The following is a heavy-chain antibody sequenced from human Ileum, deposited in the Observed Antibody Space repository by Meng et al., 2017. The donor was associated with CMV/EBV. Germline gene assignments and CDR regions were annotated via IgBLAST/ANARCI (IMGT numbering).Heavy chain of an antibody. Sequence: QLRRQEPGPGLVKPSETLSLTCTVSGGSISSSSYYWGWIRQPPGKGLEWIGSIYYSGSTYYNPSLKSRVTISVDTSKNQFSLKLSSVTAADTAVYYCAREPVGATLYYFDYWGQGTLVTVSS. J-gene: IGHJ4*02. CDR2: IYYSGST. V-gene: IGHV4-39*07. CDR1: GGSISSSSYY. D-gene: IGHD1-26*01. CDR3: AREPVGATLYYFDY.